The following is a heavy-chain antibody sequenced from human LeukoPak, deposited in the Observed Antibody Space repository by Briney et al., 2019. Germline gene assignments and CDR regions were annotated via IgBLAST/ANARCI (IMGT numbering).Heavy chain of an antibody. V-gene: IGHV3-73*01. Sequence: GGSLRLSYATSGFTFSGSAMHWVRQASGKGLEWVGRIRSKADGYATEYDASVKGRFTISRDDSQNTAYLQMNSLETEDTALYYCTARVGEDDYWGQGTLVTVSS. CDR2: IRSKADGYAT. CDR3: TARVGEDDY. J-gene: IGHJ4*02. CDR1: GFTFSGSA. D-gene: IGHD3-16*01.